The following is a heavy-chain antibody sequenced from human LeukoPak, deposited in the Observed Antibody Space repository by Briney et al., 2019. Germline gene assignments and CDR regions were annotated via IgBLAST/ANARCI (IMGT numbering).Heavy chain of an antibody. CDR3: ASVQSSGV. D-gene: IGHD7-27*01. CDR1: GFSFSSFA. CDR2: ANGGGDVT. V-gene: IGHV3-23*01. Sequence: PGGSLRLSCAASGFSFSSFAMSWVRQTPGKGLEWVSHANGGGDVTHCVDSVKGRFTISRDNSKNTLYLQMDNLRVEDTAVYYCASVQSSGVWGQGTLVTVSS. J-gene: IGHJ4*02.